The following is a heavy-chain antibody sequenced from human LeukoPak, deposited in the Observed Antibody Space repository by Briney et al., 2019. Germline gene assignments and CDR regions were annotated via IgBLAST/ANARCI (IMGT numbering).Heavy chain of an antibody. CDR1: GFTFSSYG. J-gene: IGHJ4*02. V-gene: IGHV3-30*18. Sequence: GGSLRLSCAASGFTFSSYGMHWVRQAPGKGLEWVAVISYDGSNKYYADSVKGRFTISRDNSKNTLDLQMKMLRADDTAVYYCAQEHFDTSGYYSRFDNWGQGILVTVSS. CDR2: ISYDGSNK. CDR3: AQEHFDTSGYYSRFDN. D-gene: IGHD3-22*01.